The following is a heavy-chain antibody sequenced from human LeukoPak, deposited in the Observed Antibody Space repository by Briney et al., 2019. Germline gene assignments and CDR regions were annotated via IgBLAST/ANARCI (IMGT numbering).Heavy chain of an antibody. D-gene: IGHD1-26*01. V-gene: IGHV3-33*01. CDR3: ARASGVSTADAVC. CDR2: IWYDGSNK. Sequence: QPGRSLRLSCAASGFTFSSYGMHWVRQAPRKGLEWVAVIWYDGSNKYYADSVKGRFTLSRDLSRNTVFLQLNNLRVEDTAIYYCARASGVSTADAVCWGQGTLVTVSS. J-gene: IGHJ4*02. CDR1: GFTFSSYG.